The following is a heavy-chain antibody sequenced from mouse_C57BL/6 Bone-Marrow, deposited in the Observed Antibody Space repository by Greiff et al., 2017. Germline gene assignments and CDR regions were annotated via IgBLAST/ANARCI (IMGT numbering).Heavy chain of an antibody. CDR3: ARGSYYGSSDY. D-gene: IGHD1-1*01. V-gene: IGHV1-72*01. J-gene: IGHJ2*01. CDR1: GYTFTSYW. CDR2: IEPNSGGT. Sequence: VQLQQPGAELVKPGASVKLSCTASGYTFTSYWMHWVKQRPGRGLEWLGRIEPNSGGTKDNEKVKSKATLTVDKPSSTASMQLRSLTAEDSSVCYCARGSYYGSSDYWGQGTTLTVSS.